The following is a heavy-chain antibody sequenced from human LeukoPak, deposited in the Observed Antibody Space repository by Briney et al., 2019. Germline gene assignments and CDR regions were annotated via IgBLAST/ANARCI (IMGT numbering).Heavy chain of an antibody. CDR3: ARQETSSYNGAFDI. CDR1: GLTFSTYW. J-gene: IGHJ3*02. CDR2: IKKDGSEK. Sequence: GGSLRLSCAASGLTFSTYWMSWVRQAPGKGLEWVANIKKDGSEKYYVDSVKGRFTISRDNAKNSLYLQMNSLRADDTAVYHCARQETSSYNGAFDIWGQGTMVTVSS. D-gene: IGHD1-26*01. V-gene: IGHV3-7*01.